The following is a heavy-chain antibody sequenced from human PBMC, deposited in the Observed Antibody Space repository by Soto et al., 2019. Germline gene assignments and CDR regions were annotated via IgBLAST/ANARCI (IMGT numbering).Heavy chain of an antibody. V-gene: IGHV4-30-4*01. J-gene: IGHJ6*02. CDR2: IYYSGST. D-gene: IGHD3-3*01. CDR1: GCSISSGDYY. CDR3: ARVPLSIFFGVVENYYYYGMDV. Sequence: SETLSLTCPVSGCSISSGDYYWSWIRQPPGKGLEWIGYIYYSGSTYYNPSLKSRVTISVDTSKNQFSLKLSSVTAADTAVYYCARVPLSIFFGVVENYYYYGMDVWGQGTTVTVSS.